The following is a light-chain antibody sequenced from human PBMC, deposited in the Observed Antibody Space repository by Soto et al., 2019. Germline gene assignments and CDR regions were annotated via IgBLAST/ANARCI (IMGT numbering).Light chain of an antibody. CDR3: QLENSFPLT. V-gene: IGKV1-12*01. CDR2: TAS. CDR1: QDIGSW. J-gene: IGKJ4*01. Sequence: DIQAAQSPPSVPASEGDRVTITRRAGQDIGSWLTWYQHKPGKAPKLLISTASSLQSGVPSRFSGSRSGTEFTLTISSLQPEEFATYYCQLENSFPLTFGEGTKVDIK.